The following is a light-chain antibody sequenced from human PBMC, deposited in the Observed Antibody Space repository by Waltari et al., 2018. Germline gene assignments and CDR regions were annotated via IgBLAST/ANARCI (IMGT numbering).Light chain of an antibody. CDR1: KLGSTY. J-gene: IGLJ1*01. CDR3: QAWDSSAFV. Sequence: SYEVTQPPSVSVSPRQRATITCSGEKLGSTYVSWYQQKSGQSPVLVIYRDDKRPSGIPERCAGPNSGNTATLTISGTQPMDEADYYCQAWDSSAFVFGAGTKVTVL. V-gene: IGLV3-1*01. CDR2: RDD.